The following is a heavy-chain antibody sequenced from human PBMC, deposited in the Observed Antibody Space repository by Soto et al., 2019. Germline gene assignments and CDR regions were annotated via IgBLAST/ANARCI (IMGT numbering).Heavy chain of an antibody. J-gene: IGHJ4*02. D-gene: IGHD2-21*02. Sequence: ASVKVSCKASGYTFTSYAMQWVRQAPGQRLEWMGWINAGNGNTKYSQKFQGRVTITRDTSASTAYMELSSLRSEDTAVYYCARSIVVVTALDYWGQGTLVTVSS. CDR2: INAGNGNT. CDR3: ARSIVVVTALDY. V-gene: IGHV1-3*01. CDR1: GYTFTSYA.